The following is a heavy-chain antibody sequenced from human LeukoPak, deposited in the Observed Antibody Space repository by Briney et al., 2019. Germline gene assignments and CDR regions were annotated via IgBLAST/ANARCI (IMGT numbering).Heavy chain of an antibody. V-gene: IGHV3-21*01. J-gene: IGHJ6*02. Sequence: GGSLRLSCAAAGFSFSDYSMNWVRQAPGKGLEWVSCISSSGRYIHYADSVKGRFTSSRDNAKNTLYLQMNSLRAEDTAVYYCARGSGSGTSWDYYGMDVWGQGTTVTVSS. CDR2: ISSSGRYI. CDR3: ARGSGSGTSWDYYGMDV. CDR1: GFSFSDYS. D-gene: IGHD3-10*01.